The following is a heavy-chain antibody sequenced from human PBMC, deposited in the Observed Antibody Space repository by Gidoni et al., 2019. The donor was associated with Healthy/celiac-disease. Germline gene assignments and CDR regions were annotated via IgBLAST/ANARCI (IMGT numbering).Heavy chain of an antibody. D-gene: IGHD3-10*01. CDR1: GGTFSSYT. V-gene: IGHV1-69*08. Sequence: QVQLVQSGAEVKKPGSSVKVSCKASGGTFSSYTISWVRQAPGQGLEWMGRIIPILGIANYAQKFQGRVTITADKSTSTAYMELSSLRSEDTAVYYCAREPMVRGGIPVRGMNVWGQGTTVTVSS. CDR2: IIPILGIA. J-gene: IGHJ6*02. CDR3: AREPMVRGGIPVRGMNV.